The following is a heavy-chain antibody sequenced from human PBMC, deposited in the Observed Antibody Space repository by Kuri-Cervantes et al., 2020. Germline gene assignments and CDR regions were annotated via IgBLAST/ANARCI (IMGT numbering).Heavy chain of an antibody. CDR1: GFTFSNAW. CDR2: IKSKTDGGTT. Sequence: GGSLRLSCAASGFTFSNAWMSWVRQAPGKGLEWVGRIKSKTDGGTTDYAAPVKGRFTISRDDSKNTLYLQMNSLRAEDTALYYCAKDPSRTGGSLNYFDYWGQGTLVTVSS. J-gene: IGHJ4*02. CDR3: AKDPSRTGGSLNYFDY. D-gene: IGHD2-15*01. V-gene: IGHV3-15*05.